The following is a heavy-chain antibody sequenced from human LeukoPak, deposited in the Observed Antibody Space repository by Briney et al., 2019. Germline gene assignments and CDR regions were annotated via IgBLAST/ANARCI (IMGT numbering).Heavy chain of an antibody. V-gene: IGHV3-72*01. Sequence: RGSLRLSCAASGFIFSDHYMDWVRQAPGKGLEWVGRTRNEANIYTTKYAASVKGRFTISRDDSKNSLYLQMNSLKTEDTAVYYCASPVGATTVRAFDIWGQGIMVTVSS. J-gene: IGHJ3*02. CDR3: ASPVGATTVRAFDI. CDR2: TRNEANIYTT. CDR1: GFIFSDHY. D-gene: IGHD1-26*01.